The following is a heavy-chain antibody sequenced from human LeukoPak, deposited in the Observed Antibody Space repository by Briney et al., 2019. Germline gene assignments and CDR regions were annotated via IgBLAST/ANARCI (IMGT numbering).Heavy chain of an antibody. CDR2: INPNSGET. V-gene: IGHV1-2*06. CDR1: GYTFTGYY. Sequence: ASVKVSCKASGYTFTGYYVHWVRQAPGQGLEWLGRINPNSGETNYAQNFQGRVTMTRDTSISTAYMELSRLRSDDTAVYYCARAQTATVKVFDYWGQGTLVTVSS. J-gene: IGHJ4*02. CDR3: ARAQTATVKVFDY. D-gene: IGHD5-18*01.